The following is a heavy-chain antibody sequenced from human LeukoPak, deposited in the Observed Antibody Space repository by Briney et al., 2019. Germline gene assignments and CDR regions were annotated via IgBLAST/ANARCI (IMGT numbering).Heavy chain of an antibody. CDR2: ISGSGGST. CDR3: AKTIYSSGWLDYFDY. D-gene: IGHD6-19*01. CDR1: GFTFSSYA. J-gene: IGHJ4*02. Sequence: GSLRLSCAASGFTFSSYAMSWVRQAPGTGLEWVSAISGSGGSTYYADSVKGRFTISRDNSKNTLYLQMNSLRAEDTAVYYCAKTIYSSGWLDYFDYWGQGTLVTVSS. V-gene: IGHV3-23*01.